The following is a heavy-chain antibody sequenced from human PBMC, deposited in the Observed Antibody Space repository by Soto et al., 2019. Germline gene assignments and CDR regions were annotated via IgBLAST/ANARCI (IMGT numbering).Heavy chain of an antibody. Sequence: GGSLRLSCAASGFTFSSYSMNWVRQAPGRGLEWVSSISSSSSYIYYADSVKGRFTISRDNAKNSLYLQMNSLRAEDTAVYYCARGSSLSWFDPWGQGTLVTVSS. J-gene: IGHJ5*02. CDR1: GFTFSSYS. CDR3: ARGSSLSWFDP. CDR2: ISSSSSYI. V-gene: IGHV3-21*01. D-gene: IGHD6-19*01.